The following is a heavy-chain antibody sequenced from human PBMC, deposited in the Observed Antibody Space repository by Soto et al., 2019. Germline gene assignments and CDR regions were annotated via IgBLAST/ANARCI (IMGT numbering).Heavy chain of an antibody. Sequence: QVELQESGPGLVKPSETLSLTCTVSGDSVSSGAYYWSWVRQPPGKGVEWIGYVYYKAITNNNPTLKSRVTILVDTSKSEISLTLNSVTAADTAVYYCGRANIAAAGTIFDPWGEGVLVTVSA. J-gene: IGHJ5*02. CDR2: VYYKAIT. CDR3: GRANIAAAGTIFDP. V-gene: IGHV4-61*08. D-gene: IGHD6-13*01. CDR1: GDSVSSGAYY.